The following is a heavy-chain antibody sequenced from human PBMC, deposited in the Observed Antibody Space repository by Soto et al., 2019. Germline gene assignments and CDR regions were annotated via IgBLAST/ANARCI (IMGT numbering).Heavy chain of an antibody. Sequence: ASVKVSCKASGYTFTSYGISWVRQAPGQGLEWMGWTSAYNGNTNYAQKLQGRVTMTTDTSTSTAYMELRSLRSDDTAVYYCARVRMTYYYDSSGYFQFDYWGQGTLVTVSS. D-gene: IGHD3-22*01. CDR2: TSAYNGNT. CDR1: GYTFTSYG. CDR3: ARVRMTYYYDSSGYFQFDY. V-gene: IGHV1-18*01. J-gene: IGHJ4*02.